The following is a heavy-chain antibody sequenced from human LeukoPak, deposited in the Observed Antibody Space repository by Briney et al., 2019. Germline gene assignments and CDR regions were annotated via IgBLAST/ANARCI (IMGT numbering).Heavy chain of an antibody. Sequence: ASVKVSCKGSGYTFTDYYVHWVRQAPGQGLEWMGWINPKSGGTNYAQKFQGRVTMTRDTSISTAYMGLRSDDTAVYYCATLGISGYFRDYWGQGTLVTVSS. CDR1: GYTFTDYY. J-gene: IGHJ4*02. CDR3: ATLGISGYFRDY. V-gene: IGHV1-2*02. D-gene: IGHD3-22*01. CDR2: INPKSGGT.